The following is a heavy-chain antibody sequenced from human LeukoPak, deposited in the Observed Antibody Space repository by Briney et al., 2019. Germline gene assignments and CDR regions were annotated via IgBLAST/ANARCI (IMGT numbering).Heavy chain of an antibody. J-gene: IGHJ5*02. V-gene: IGHV3-15*01. CDR2: IKTKTDSRTI. CDR3: TPPTANYFETA. D-gene: IGHD3-22*01. Sequence: GGSLRLSCAASGFTFSNAWMSWVRQAPGKGLEWVGRIKTKTDSRTIEYSEPVKGRFTISRDDSNRTLYLQMNSLKTEDTAVYYCTPPTANYFETAWGQGTLVTVSS. CDR1: GFTFSNAW.